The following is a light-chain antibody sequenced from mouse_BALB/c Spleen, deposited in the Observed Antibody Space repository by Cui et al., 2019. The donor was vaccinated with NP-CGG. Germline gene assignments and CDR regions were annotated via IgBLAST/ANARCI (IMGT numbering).Light chain of an antibody. J-gene: IGLJ1*01. Sequence: QAVVTQESAITTSPDETVTLPCRSSTRAVTTTNYANWVQEKPDHLFTGLIGGTNNRAPGVPARFPGSLIGDQAALTITGAQTEDEAIYFCALWYSNHWVFGGGTKLTVL. CDR1: TRAVTTTNY. CDR3: ALWYSNHWV. CDR2: GTN. V-gene: IGLV1*01.